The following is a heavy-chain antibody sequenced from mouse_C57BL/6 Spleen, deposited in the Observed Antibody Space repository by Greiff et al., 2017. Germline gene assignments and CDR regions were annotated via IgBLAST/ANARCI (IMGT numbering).Heavy chain of an antibody. J-gene: IGHJ3*01. D-gene: IGHD3-2*01. CDR3: ASQDSEGYVGFGY. CDR2: INPSDSYT. CDR1: GYTFTSYW. V-gene: IGHV1-69*01. Sequence: QVQLQQPGAELVMPGASVKLSCKASGYTFTSYWMHWVKQRPGQGLEWIGEINPSDSYTNYNQKFKGKSTLTVDKSSSTAYMQLSSLTSEDSAVYYCASQDSEGYVGFGYWGQGTMVTV.